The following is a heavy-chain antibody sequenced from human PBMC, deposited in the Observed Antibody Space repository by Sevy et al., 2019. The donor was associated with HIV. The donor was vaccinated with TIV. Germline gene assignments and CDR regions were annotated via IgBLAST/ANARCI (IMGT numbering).Heavy chain of an antibody. J-gene: IGHJ6*02. CDR2: IYSGGST. V-gene: IGHV3-53*01. D-gene: IGHD3-16*02. Sequence: GGSLRLSCAASGFTVSRNYMSWVRQAPGKGLEWVSLIYSGGSTYYADSVKGRFTISRDNSKNTLYLQMNSLRAEDTGFYYCARISQNYYYGMDVWGQGTTVTVSS. CDR3: ARISQNYYYGMDV. CDR1: GFTVSRNY.